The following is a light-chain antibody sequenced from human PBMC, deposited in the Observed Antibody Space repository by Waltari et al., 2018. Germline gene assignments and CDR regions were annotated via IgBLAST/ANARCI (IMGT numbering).Light chain of an antibody. J-gene: IGLJ1*01. Sequence: SALTQPASVSGSPGQSITISSPGTSSHDWGYNLAPWYQQHPGKAPKLMIYEGSKRPSGVSNRFSGSKSGNTASMTISGLQAEDEADYYCCSYAGSNSYVFGTGTKVTVL. CDR2: EGS. CDR3: CSYAGSNSYV. CDR1: SSHDWGYNL. V-gene: IGLV2-23*01.